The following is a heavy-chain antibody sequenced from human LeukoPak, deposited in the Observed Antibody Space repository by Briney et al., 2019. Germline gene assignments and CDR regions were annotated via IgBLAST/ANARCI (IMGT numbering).Heavy chain of an antibody. Sequence: SQTLSLTCAISGDSVSSNSAAWNWIRQSPSRGLEWLGRTYYRSKWYNDYAVSVKSRITINPDTSKNQFSLQLNSVTPEDTAVYYCARVGDRMVRGVPSFQYWGQGTLVTVSS. CDR2: TYYRSKWYN. V-gene: IGHV6-1*01. J-gene: IGHJ1*01. CDR1: GDSVSSNSAA. D-gene: IGHD3-10*01. CDR3: ARVGDRMVRGVPSFQY.